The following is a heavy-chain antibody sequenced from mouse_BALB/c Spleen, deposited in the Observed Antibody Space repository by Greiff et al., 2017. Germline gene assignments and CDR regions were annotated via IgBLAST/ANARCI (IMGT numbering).Heavy chain of an antibody. CDR1: GYTFSSYW. V-gene: IGHV1-9*01. CDR2: ILPGSGST. D-gene: IGHD1-1*01. CDR3: ARGYYGSSRYWYFDV. J-gene: IGHJ1*01. Sequence: QVQLKQSGAELMKPGASVKISCKATGYTFSSYWIEWVKQRPGHGLEWIGEILPGSGSTNYNEKFKGKATFTADTSSNTAYMQLSSLTSEDSAVYYCARGYYGSSRYWYFDVWGAGTTVTVSS.